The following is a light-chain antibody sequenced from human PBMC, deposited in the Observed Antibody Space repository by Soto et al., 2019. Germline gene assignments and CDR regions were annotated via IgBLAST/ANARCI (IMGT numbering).Light chain of an antibody. Sequence: QSVLTQPPSVSGAPGQRVTISCTGSSSNIGAGYDVHWYQQLPGTAPKLLIYGNSNRPSGVPDRFSGSKSGTSASLAITGLQAEDEADYCQSYDSSMRGYVVFGGGTKLTVL. CDR1: SSNIGAGYD. V-gene: IGLV1-40*01. CDR3: QSYDSSMRGYVV. J-gene: IGLJ2*01. CDR2: GNS.